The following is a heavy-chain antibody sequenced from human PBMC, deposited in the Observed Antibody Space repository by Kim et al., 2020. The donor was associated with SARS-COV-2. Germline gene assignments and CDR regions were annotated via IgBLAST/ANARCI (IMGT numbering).Heavy chain of an antibody. Sequence: GGSLRLSCEASDFTVSENYMSWVRQAPGKGLEWVSCIYRDGSTFYADSVKGRFSISRDNSKNTLYLQMNSLRAEDTAIYYCASGGWSSAYWGQGTLVTVSS. CDR2: IYRDGST. CDR3: ASGGWSSAY. D-gene: IGHD6-19*01. CDR1: DFTVSENY. J-gene: IGHJ4*02. V-gene: IGHV3-53*01.